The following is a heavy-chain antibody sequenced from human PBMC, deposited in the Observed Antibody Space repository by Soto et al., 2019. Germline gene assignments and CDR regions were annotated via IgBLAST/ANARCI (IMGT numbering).Heavy chain of an antibody. Sequence: ASVKVSCKASGGTLSSYAISWVRQAPGQGLEWMGGIIPIFGTANYAQKFQGRVTITADESTSTAYMELSSLRSEDTAVYYCARSVVPAASYYYYYGMDVWGQGTTVTVSS. J-gene: IGHJ6*02. CDR2: IIPIFGTA. V-gene: IGHV1-69*13. CDR1: GGTLSSYA. CDR3: ARSVVPAASYYYYYGMDV. D-gene: IGHD2-2*01.